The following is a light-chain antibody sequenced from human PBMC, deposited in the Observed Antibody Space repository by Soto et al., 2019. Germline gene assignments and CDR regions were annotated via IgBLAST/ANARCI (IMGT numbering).Light chain of an antibody. CDR1: QGISSY. CDR3: QQSYSTPWT. V-gene: IGKV1-39*01. J-gene: IGKJ1*01. CDR2: AAS. Sequence: DIQMTQSPSSLSASVRDRVTITCLASQGISSYLGWYQQKPRKAPKLLIYAASSLQSGVPSRFSGSGSGTDFTLTISSLQPEDFATYYCQQSYSTPWTFGQGTKVDIK.